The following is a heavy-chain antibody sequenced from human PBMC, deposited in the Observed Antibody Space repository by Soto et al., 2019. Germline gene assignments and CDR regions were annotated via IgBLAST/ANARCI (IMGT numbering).Heavy chain of an antibody. V-gene: IGHV4-39*01. CDR3: GTVMTTVTDFDY. CDR2: IYYSGST. J-gene: IGHJ4*02. CDR1: GGSISSSSYY. D-gene: IGHD4-4*01. Sequence: SETLSLTCTVSGGSISSSSYYWGWIRQPPGKGLEWIGSIYYSGSTYYNPSLKSRVTISVDTSKNQFSLKLSSVTAADTAVYYCGTVMTTVTDFDYWGQGTLVTVSS.